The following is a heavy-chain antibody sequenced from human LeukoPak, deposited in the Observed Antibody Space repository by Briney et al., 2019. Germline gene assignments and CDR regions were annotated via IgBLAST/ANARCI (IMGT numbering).Heavy chain of an antibody. D-gene: IGHD1-1*01. CDR2: IFYSGTT. J-gene: IGHJ4*02. CDR3: ARQWKDFDY. V-gene: IGHV4-39*01. CDR1: GGSISSSSYY. Sequence: SETLSLTCTVSGGSISSSSYYWGWIRQPPGKGLEWIGSIFYSGTTYYNPSLRSRVTISVDSSKNQFSLRLSSVTAADTAVYYCARQWKDFDYWGQGTLVTVSS.